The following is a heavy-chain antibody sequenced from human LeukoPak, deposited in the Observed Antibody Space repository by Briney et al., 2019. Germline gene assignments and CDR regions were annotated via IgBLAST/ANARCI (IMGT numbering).Heavy chain of an antibody. V-gene: IGHV3-23*01. J-gene: IGHJ4*02. CDR1: GSTFSTYA. Sequence: PGGSLRLSCADSGSTFSTYAMGWVRQSPGKGLEWVSSIKGGGGDPFYADSVKGRFTISRDNSKNTLYLQMNSLRAEDTAVYYCAKDPRLALPIYFDYWGQGTLVTVSS. D-gene: IGHD2-2*02. CDR3: AKDPRLALPIYFDY. CDR2: IKGGGGDP.